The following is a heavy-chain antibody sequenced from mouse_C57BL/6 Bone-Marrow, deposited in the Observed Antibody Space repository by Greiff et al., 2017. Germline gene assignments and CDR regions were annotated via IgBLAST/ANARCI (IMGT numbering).Heavy chain of an antibody. CDR1: GYTFTNYW. J-gene: IGHJ1*03. CDR2: IYPGGGYT. Sequence: QVHVKQSGAELVRPGTSVKMSCKASGYTFTNYWIGWAKQRPGHGLEWIGDIYPGGGYTNYNEKFKGKATLTADKSSSTAYMQFSSLTSEDSAIYYCARSGGNYFYWYFEVWGTGTTVTVSS. V-gene: IGHV1-63*01. CDR3: ARSGGNYFYWYFEV. D-gene: IGHD2-1*01.